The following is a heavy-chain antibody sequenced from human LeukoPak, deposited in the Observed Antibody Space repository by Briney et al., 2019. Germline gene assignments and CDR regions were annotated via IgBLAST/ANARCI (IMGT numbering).Heavy chain of an antibody. CDR1: GFSFSDYY. D-gene: IGHD6-25*01. V-gene: IGHV3-11*01. Sequence: PGGSLRLSCAASGFSFSDYYMNWIRQAPGKGLEWVSYSSSSGSSTYYADSAKGRFTISRDYAKNALFLQMNSLRAEDTAVYYCTAAPNTTPGSLGHWGQGTLVTVSS. CDR2: SSSSGSST. CDR3: TAAPNTTPGSLGH. J-gene: IGHJ4*02.